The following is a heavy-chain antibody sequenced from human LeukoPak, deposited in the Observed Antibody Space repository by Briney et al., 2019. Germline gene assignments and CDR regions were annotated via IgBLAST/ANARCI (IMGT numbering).Heavy chain of an antibody. CDR2: IYYSGST. J-gene: IGHJ3*02. V-gene: IGHV4-59*01. CDR1: GGSISSYY. CDR3: ARSGYSYGADAFDI. D-gene: IGHD5-18*01. Sequence: SETLPLTCIVSGGSISSYYWSWIRQPPGKGLEWIGYIYYSGSTNYNPSLKSRVTISVDTSRTQFSLKLSSVTAADTAVYYCARSGYSYGADAFDIWGQGTMVTVSS.